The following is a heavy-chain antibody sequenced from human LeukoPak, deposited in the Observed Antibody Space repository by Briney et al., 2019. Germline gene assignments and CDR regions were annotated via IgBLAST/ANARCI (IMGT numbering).Heavy chain of an antibody. Sequence: GGSLRLSCAASGFTFSSYSTNSGRQNLGERLEWVSPIFISGSSIYYPDTVRGRFTISRDNAKNSLYLQMNSLSANDTGVYYCARAHYGDYTPCDDWGQGTLVTVSS. CDR2: IFISGSSI. J-gene: IGHJ4*02. CDR3: ARAHYGDYTPCDD. CDR1: GFTFSSYS. V-gene: IGHV3-21*01. D-gene: IGHD4-17*01.